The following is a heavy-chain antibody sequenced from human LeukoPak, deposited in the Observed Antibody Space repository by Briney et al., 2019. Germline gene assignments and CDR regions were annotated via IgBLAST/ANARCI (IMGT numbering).Heavy chain of an antibody. J-gene: IGHJ4*02. D-gene: IGHD1-26*01. CDR2: IYYSGTT. CDR3: ASVGATDTFDY. V-gene: IGHV4-59*08. CDR1: GGSISDFF. Sequence: SETLSLTCTVSGGSISDFFWSWLRQPPGGGLEWIGYIYYSGTTMYNPSLKSRVTMSVDASNDQFSLKLSSVTAADTAVYYCASVGATDTFDYWGQGTLVTVSS.